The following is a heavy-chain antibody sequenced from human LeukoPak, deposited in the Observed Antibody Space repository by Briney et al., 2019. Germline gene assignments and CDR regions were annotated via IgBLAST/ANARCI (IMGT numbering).Heavy chain of an antibody. Sequence: GGSLRLSCAASGFTFSTYGMNWVRQAPGKGLEWVSSISSSSSYIYYADSVKGRFTISRDNAKNSLYLQMNSLGAEDTAVYYCARAGDRYYYDSSGYYPDYWGQGTLVTVSS. CDR1: GFTFSTYG. V-gene: IGHV3-21*01. CDR3: ARAGDRYYYDSSGYYPDY. J-gene: IGHJ4*02. D-gene: IGHD3-22*01. CDR2: ISSSSSYI.